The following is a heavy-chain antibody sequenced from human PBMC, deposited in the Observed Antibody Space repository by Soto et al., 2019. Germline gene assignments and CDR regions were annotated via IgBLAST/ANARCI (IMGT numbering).Heavy chain of an antibody. V-gene: IGHV4-30-2*05. CDR3: ARGSSIAGLYYGMDV. J-gene: IGHJ6*02. CDR1: GGSINSGGYS. Sequence: SSETLSLTCTVSGGSINSGGYSWTWIRQPPGKGLEWIGFIYHTGITYYNPSLKSRVTISLDTSKNQFSLKLSSVTAADTAVYYCARGSSIAGLYYGMDVWGQGTTVTVSS. CDR2: IYHTGIT. D-gene: IGHD6-6*01.